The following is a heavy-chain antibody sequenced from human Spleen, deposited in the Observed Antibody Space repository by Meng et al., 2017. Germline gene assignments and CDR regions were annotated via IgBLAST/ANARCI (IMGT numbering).Heavy chain of an antibody. J-gene: IGHJ4*02. CDR1: GGSFSEYY. CDR3: ARGPTTMAHDFDY. Sequence: QVQLKQWGAVLFKPSEALSLALVVSGGSFSEYYWSWIRQPPGKGLEWIGEINHSGSTNYNPSLESRATISVDTSQNNLSLKLSSVTAADSAVYYCARGPTTMAHDFDYWGQGTLVTVSS. V-gene: IGHV4-34*01. CDR2: INHSGST. D-gene: IGHD4-11*01.